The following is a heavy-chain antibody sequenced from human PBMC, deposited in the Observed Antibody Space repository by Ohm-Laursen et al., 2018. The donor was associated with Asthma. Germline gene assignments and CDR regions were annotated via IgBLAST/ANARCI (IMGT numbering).Heavy chain of an antibody. CDR2: IYHSVST. CDR3: ARGPMHDYYFDN. V-gene: IGHV4-30-4*08. CDR1: GGSISSGGYY. Sequence: TLSLTCTVSGGSISSGGYYWSWIRQHPGKGLEWIGYIYHSVSTYHSPSLKSRVTISGDTSKNQFSLKLSFVTAADTAVYYCARGPMHDYYFDNWGQGTLVTVSS. J-gene: IGHJ4*02. D-gene: IGHD1-1*01.